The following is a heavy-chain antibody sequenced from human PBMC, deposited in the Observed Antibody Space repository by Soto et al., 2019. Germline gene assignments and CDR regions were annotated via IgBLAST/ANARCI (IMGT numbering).Heavy chain of an antibody. CDR3: VRRAGCGVVWYYDL. CDR1: GFIFNNYA. Sequence: EVQLLESGGGLVQRGGSLRLSCAASGFIFNNYAMTWVRQAPGKGLEWVARVSGRGGSAYYADSVKGRLTISRDNSNHPPDLTMTHVRGENTAVYFRVRRAGCGVVWYYDLWGRGTLVSVFS. V-gene: IGHV3-23*01. D-gene: IGHD2-21*01. J-gene: IGHJ2*01. CDR2: VSGRGGSA.